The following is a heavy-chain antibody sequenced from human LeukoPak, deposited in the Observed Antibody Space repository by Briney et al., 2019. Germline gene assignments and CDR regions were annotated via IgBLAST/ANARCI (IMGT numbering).Heavy chain of an antibody. D-gene: IGHD6-19*01. J-gene: IGHJ4*02. CDR1: RFTLSNYW. CDR2: IKQDGSET. CDR3: ARQRGSGCLDY. V-gene: IGHV3-7*01. Sequence: GGSLRLSCAASRFTLSNYWMSWVRQAPGKGLEWVANIKQDGSETYYVDSVKSRFTISRDNAKDSLSLQMNSLRAEDTAVYYCARQRGSGCLDYWGQGTLVTVSS.